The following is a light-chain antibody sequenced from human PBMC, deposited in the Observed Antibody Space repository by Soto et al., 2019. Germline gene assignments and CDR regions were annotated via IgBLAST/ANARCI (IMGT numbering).Light chain of an antibody. V-gene: IGLV1-40*01. CDR3: QTYDTSLSAYV. CDR2: GNN. Sequence: QSVLAQPPSVSGAPGQRVTISCTGSSSNFGSGYDVQWHQQLPGRAPKFLISGNNDRPSGLPDRFSASKSGTSASLAITGLQAEDEADYYCQTYDTSLSAYVFGTGTKLTVL. J-gene: IGLJ1*01. CDR1: SSNFGSGYD.